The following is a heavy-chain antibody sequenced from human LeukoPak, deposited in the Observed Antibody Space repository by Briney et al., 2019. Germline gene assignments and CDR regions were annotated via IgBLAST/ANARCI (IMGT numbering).Heavy chain of an antibody. CDR3: ARGRGYCSGGSCHTDDY. CDR1: GGSFSGYY. CDR2: INHSGST. D-gene: IGHD2-15*01. Sequence: PSETLSLTCAVYGGSFSGYYWSWIRQPPRKGLEWIGEINHSGSTNYNPSLKSRVTISVDTSKNQFSLKLSSVTAADTAVYYCARGRGYCSGGSCHTDDYWGQGTLVTVSS. J-gene: IGHJ4*02. V-gene: IGHV4-34*01.